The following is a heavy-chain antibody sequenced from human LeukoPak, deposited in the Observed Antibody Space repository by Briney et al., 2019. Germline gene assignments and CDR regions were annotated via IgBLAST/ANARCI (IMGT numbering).Heavy chain of an antibody. CDR1: GGSFSGYY. Sequence: PSETLSLTCAVYGGSFSGYYWSWIRQPPGKGLEWIGEINHSGSTNYNPSLKSRVTISVDTSKNQFSLKLSSVTAADTAVYYCATYSGSLVGAFDIWGQGTMVTVSS. CDR3: ATYSGSLVGAFDI. J-gene: IGHJ3*02. D-gene: IGHD1-26*01. CDR2: INHSGST. V-gene: IGHV4-34*01.